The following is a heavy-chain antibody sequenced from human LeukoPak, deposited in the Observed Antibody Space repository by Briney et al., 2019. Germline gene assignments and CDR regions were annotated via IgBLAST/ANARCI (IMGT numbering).Heavy chain of an antibody. J-gene: IGHJ3*02. CDR2: ISGSSGII. CDR3: ARSSGYDHDAFDI. CDR1: GFTFNTYT. Sequence: PGGSLRLSCAASGFTFNTYTMNWVRQAPGKGLEWVSYISGSSGIIDYADSVRGRFTISRDNAKNSLYLQMSSLRAEDTAVYYCARSSGYDHDAFDIWGQGTMVTVSS. V-gene: IGHV3-48*01. D-gene: IGHD3-22*01.